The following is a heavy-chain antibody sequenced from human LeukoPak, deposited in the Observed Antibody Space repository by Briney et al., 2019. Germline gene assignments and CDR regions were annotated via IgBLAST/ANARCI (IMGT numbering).Heavy chain of an antibody. CDR1: GFTFSRHW. Sequence: GGSLRLSCAASGFTFSRHWMYWVRQAPGKGLEWVANIKQDGSAKPYVDSVKGRFTISRDNAKNSLFLQMNSLRDEDTAVCYCARSIAVAGGRYGMDVWGQGTTVTVSS. CDR3: ARSIAVAGGRYGMDV. J-gene: IGHJ6*02. CDR2: IKQDGSAK. V-gene: IGHV3-7*01. D-gene: IGHD6-19*01.